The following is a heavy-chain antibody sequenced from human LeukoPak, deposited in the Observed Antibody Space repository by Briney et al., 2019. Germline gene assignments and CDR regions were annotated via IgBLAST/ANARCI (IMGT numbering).Heavy chain of an antibody. CDR3: AKGGNIVVVPAAIHY. CDR1: GFTFSSYA. CDR2: ISGSGDST. Sequence: GGSLRLSCAASGFTFSSYAMSWVRQAPGKGLEWVSAISGSGDSTYYADSVKGRFTISRDNSKNALYLQMNSLRAEDTAVYYCAKGGNIVVVPAAIHYWGQGTLVTVSS. J-gene: IGHJ4*02. V-gene: IGHV3-23*01. D-gene: IGHD2-2*02.